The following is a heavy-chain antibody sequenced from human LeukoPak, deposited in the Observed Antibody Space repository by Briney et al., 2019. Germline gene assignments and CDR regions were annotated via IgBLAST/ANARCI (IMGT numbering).Heavy chain of an antibody. CDR1: GYTFTSYY. D-gene: IGHD1-26*01. J-gene: IGHJ6*02. Sequence: ASVKVSCKASGYTFTSYYMHWVRQAPGQGLEWMGIINPSGGSTSYAQKFRGRVTMTRDTSTSTVYMELSSLRSEDTAVYYCAREQSSVYGMDVWGQGTTVTVSS. CDR2: INPSGGST. CDR3: AREQSSVYGMDV. V-gene: IGHV1-46*01.